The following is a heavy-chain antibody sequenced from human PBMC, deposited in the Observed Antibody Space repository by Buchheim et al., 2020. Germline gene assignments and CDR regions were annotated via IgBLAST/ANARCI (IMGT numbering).Heavy chain of an antibody. CDR3: AKDKTGYSSYGEN. J-gene: IGHJ4*02. Sequence: EVQLLESGGGLVQPGGSLRLSCAASGFTFSSYAMSWVRQAPGKGLEWVSAISGSGGSIYYADSVKGRVTIPRDNSKNPLFLQMNSLRAEDTAVYYCAKDKTGYSSYGENWGQGTL. CDR2: ISGSGGSI. D-gene: IGHD3-16*01. CDR1: GFTFSSYA. V-gene: IGHV3-23*01.